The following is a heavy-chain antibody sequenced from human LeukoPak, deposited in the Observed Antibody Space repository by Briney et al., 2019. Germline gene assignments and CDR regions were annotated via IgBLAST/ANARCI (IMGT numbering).Heavy chain of an antibody. Sequence: GGSLRPSCAASGFSFSTYAMSWVRQAPGKGLEWVSAISGSGGSTYYAVSVKGRFTVYRDNSKNTLYLQMNSLRAEDTAIYYCAKEAIPAAILYYYYMDVWGKGTTVTVSS. CDR1: GFSFSTYA. CDR2: ISGSGGST. D-gene: IGHD2-2*01. J-gene: IGHJ6*03. V-gene: IGHV3-23*01. CDR3: AKEAIPAAILYYYYMDV.